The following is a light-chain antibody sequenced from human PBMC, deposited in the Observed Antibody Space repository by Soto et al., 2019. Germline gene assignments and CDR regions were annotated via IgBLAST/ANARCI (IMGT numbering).Light chain of an antibody. CDR3: PRTESVPRM. Sequence: DIQLTQSPSSLSASVGDRVSITCRASQSIYDSLHWYQQKPGKAPKLLIYAASTLQSGVPSRFSGSGSGTDFTLTISSLQPEDFATECGPRTESVPRMFGPGTKVDIK. CDR1: QSIYDS. V-gene: IGKV1-39*01. J-gene: IGKJ1*01. CDR2: AAS.